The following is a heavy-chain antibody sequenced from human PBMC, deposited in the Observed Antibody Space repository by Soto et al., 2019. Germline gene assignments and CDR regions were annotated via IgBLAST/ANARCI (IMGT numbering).Heavy chain of an antibody. CDR3: ARSYGSGSYYGNYFDY. D-gene: IGHD3-10*01. CDR1: GGSISSGGYS. CDR2: IYHSGST. J-gene: IGHJ4*02. Sequence: SETLSLTCAVSGGSISSGGYSWSWIRQPPGKGLEWIGYIYHSGSTYYNPSLKSRVTISVDRSKNQFSLKLSSVTAADTAVYYCARSYGSGSYYGNYFDYWGQGTLVTVSS. V-gene: IGHV4-30-2*01.